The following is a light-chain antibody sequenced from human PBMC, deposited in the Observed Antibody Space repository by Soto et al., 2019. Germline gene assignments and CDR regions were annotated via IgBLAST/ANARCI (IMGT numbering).Light chain of an antibody. J-gene: IGKJ3*01. CDR1: QRVSSKY. CDR2: GTS. CDR3: QQYGSSLFT. V-gene: IGKV3-20*01. Sequence: EIVLTQSPGTLSLSPGESATLSCRASQRVSSKYLARYQQKPGQAPRVLIYGTSIRASGVPERFSGGGSGTDFTLTITRLEPEDFAVYYCQQYGSSLFTFGPGTKVDIK.